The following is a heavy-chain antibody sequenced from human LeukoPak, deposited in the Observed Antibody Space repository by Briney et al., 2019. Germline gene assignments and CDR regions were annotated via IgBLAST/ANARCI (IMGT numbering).Heavy chain of an antibody. D-gene: IGHD1-1*01. J-gene: IGHJ6*03. CDR2: INPNSGGT. CDR3: ATRTTGTPEYYYYYYYMDV. CDR1: GYTFTDYY. Sequence: ASVKVSCKASGYTFTDYYIHWVRQAPGQGLECMGWINPNSGGTNYAQKFQGRVTMTRDTSISTAYMELSRLRSDDTAVYYCATRTTGTPEYYYYYYYMDVWGKGTTVTVSS. V-gene: IGHV1-2*02.